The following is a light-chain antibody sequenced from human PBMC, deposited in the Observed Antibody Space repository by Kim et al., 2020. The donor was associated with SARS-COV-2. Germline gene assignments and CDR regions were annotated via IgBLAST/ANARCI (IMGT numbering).Light chain of an antibody. CDR2: QDS. V-gene: IGLV3-1*01. CDR1: KLGDKY. CDR3: QAWDSNTGV. J-gene: IGLJ3*02. Sequence: SYELTQPPSVSVSPGQTASITCSGDKLGDKYACWYQQKPGQSPVLVIYQDSKRPSGIPERFSGSNSGNTATLTISGTQPMDEADFSCQAWDSNTGVFGGGTQLTFL.